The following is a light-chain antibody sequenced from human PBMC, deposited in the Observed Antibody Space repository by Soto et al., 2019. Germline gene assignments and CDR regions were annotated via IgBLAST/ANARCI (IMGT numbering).Light chain of an antibody. CDR3: QQYGSSPIT. CDR1: QSISSW. J-gene: IGKJ5*01. CDR2: DAS. Sequence: IHIAHSPSTLSSSLVDRVTITCRASQSISSWLAWYQQKPGKAPKVLIFDASSLESGVPSRFSGSESGTDFTLTISRLEPEDFAVYYCQQYGSSPITFGQGTRLEIK. V-gene: IGKV1-5*01.